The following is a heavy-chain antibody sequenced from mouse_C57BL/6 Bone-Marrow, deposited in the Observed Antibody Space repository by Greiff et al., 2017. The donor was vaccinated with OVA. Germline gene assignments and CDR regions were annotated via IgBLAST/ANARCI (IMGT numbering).Heavy chain of an antibody. CDR1: GYTFTDSN. D-gene: IGHD4-1*01. CDR2: LNPTNGGT. V-gene: IGHV1-18*01. J-gene: IGHJ1*03. CDR3: ARPPHWDWYFDV. Sequence: VQLKESGPELVKPGASVKIPCKASGYTFTDSNMDWVKQSHGKSLEWIGDLNPTNGGTIYNQKFKGKATLTVDKSSSTAYMELRSLTSEDTAVYYCARPPHWDWYFDVWSTGTTVTVSS.